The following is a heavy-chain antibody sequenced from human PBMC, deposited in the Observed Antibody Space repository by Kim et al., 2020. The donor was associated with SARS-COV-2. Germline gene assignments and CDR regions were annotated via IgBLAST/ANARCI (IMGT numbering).Heavy chain of an antibody. CDR1: GGSFSDYY. CDR2: INHSGTT. D-gene: IGHD3-22*01. CDR3: ARGRAYRWYYASSGYYLEDY. J-gene: IGHJ4*02. V-gene: IGHV4-34*01. Sequence: SETLSLTCAVYGGSFSDYYWSWIRQPPGKGLEWIGEINHSGTTNYNPSLKSRVTISVDTSKNQFSLKLTSVTAADTAVYYCARGRAYRWYYASSGYYLEDYWGQGTLVTVSS.